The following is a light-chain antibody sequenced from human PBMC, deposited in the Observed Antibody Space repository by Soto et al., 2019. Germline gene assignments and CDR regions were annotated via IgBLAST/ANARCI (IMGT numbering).Light chain of an antibody. V-gene: IGLV2-8*01. CDR1: SSDIGGYDY. CDR2: EVN. CDR3: SSYAGSNNLV. Sequence: QSALTQPPSASGSPGQSVPISCTGTSSDIGGYDYVSWYQQHPGKAPKLIIYEVNKRPSGVPDRFSGSKTGNTASLTVSGLQAEDEADYYCSSYAGSNNLVFAGGTQLTVL. J-gene: IGLJ3*02.